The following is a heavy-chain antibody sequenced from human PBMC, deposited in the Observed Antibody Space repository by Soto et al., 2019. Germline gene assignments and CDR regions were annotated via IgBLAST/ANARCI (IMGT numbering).Heavy chain of an antibody. D-gene: IGHD3-16*01. V-gene: IGHV3-7*01. CDR3: ATKAGLGY. Sequence: EVQLVESGGGLVQPGGSLRLSCTASGFTFSNYWMTWVRQAPGKGLEWVANIKQDGSEQYYVDSVKGRFTISRDNAKNSLFLEMNSLRVEDTALYYCATKAGLGYWGQGTLATVSS. J-gene: IGHJ4*02. CDR2: IKQDGSEQ. CDR1: GFTFSNYW.